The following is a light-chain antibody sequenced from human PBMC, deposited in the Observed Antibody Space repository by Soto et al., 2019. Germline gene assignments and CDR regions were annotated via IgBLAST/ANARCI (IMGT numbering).Light chain of an antibody. CDR3: QQYGSSPT. Sequence: EIVLTQSPGTLSLSPGERATLSCRASQSVSSSYLAWCQQKPGQAPRLLIYGASSRATGIPDRFSGSGSGTDFTLSISRLEPEDFAVYYCQQYGSSPTFGPGTEVDIK. J-gene: IGKJ3*01. CDR1: QSVSSSY. CDR2: GAS. V-gene: IGKV3-20*01.